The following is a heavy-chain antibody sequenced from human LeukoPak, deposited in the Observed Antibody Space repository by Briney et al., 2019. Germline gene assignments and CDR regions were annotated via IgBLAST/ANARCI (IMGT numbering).Heavy chain of an antibody. J-gene: IGHJ6*03. Sequence: ASVKVPCKVSGYTLTELSMHWVRQAPGKGLEWMGGFDPEDGETIYAQKFQGRVTMTEDTSTDTAYMELSSLRSEDTAVYYCATNSHCSSTSCPQTYYYYYYMDVWGKGTTVTVSS. D-gene: IGHD2-2*01. CDR2: FDPEDGET. CDR1: GYTLTELS. V-gene: IGHV1-24*01. CDR3: ATNSHCSSTSCPQTYYYYYYMDV.